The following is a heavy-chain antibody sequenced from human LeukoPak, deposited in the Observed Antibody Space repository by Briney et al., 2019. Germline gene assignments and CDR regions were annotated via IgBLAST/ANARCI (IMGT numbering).Heavy chain of an antibody. CDR1: GYTFTDSY. V-gene: IGHV1-2*02. CDR2: INPNSGGT. J-gene: IGHJ4*02. Sequence: GASVKVSCKASGYTFTDSYIHWVRQAPGQGLEWMGWINPNSGGTNYAQKFQGRATMTGDTSISTAYMELSGLRSDDTAVYYCARDIWNLRMIYYWGQGTLVTVSS. CDR3: ARDIWNLRMIYY. D-gene: IGHD1-1*01.